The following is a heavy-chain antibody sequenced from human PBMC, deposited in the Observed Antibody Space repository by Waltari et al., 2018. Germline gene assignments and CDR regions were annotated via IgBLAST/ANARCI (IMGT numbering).Heavy chain of an antibody. D-gene: IGHD3-16*01. Sequence: EVQLVESGGGLVQPGGFLRLPCAASGFTFSGSAMHGGRQASGKGLEWVGRIRSKANSYATAYAASVKGRFTISRDDSKNTAYLQMNSLKTEDTAVYYCTSFSGGYYWGQGTLVTVSS. V-gene: IGHV3-73*02. CDR2: IRSKANSYAT. CDR3: TSFSGGYY. J-gene: IGHJ4*02. CDR1: GFTFSGSA.